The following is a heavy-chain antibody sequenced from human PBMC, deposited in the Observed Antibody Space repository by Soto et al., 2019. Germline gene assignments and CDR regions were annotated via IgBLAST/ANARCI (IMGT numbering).Heavy chain of an antibody. CDR3: ARNRGATAYSYFHYYYGMDV. D-gene: IGHD2-21*01. CDR1: GFTFSSYS. V-gene: IGHV3-30*03. CDR2: ISYDGSNK. J-gene: IGHJ6*02. Sequence: GGSLRLSCAASGFTFSSYSMNWVRQAPGRGLEWVAVISYDGSNKYYADSVKGRFTISRDNSKNTLYLQMNSLRAEDTAVYYCARNRGATAYSYFHYYYGMDVWGQGTTVTVSS.